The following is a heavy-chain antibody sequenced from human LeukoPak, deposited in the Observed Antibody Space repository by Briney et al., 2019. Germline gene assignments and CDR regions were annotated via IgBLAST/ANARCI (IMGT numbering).Heavy chain of an antibody. D-gene: IGHD2-15*01. CDR3: ARVSRNCSGGSCYSRLLDY. J-gene: IGHJ4*02. CDR1: GFTFSSYA. V-gene: IGHV3-64*01. Sequence: PGGSQRLSCAASGFTFSSYAMHWVRQAPGKGLEYVSAISSNGGSTYYANSVKGRFTISRDNSKNTLYLQMGSLRAEDMAVYYCARVSRNCSGGSCYSRLLDYWGQGTLVTVSS. CDR2: ISSNGGST.